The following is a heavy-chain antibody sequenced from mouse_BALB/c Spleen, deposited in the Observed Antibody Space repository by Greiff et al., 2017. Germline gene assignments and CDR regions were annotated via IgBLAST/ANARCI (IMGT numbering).Heavy chain of an antibody. D-gene: IGHD1-1*01. CDR2: IYPSDSYT. CDR1: GYTFTSYW. V-gene: IGHV1-69*02. Sequence: QEQLKQPGAELVRPGASVKLSCKASGYTFTSYWINWVKQRPGQGLEWIGNIYPSDSYTNYNQKFKDKATLTVDKSSSTAYMQLSSPTSEDSAVYYCTSLYGSGAYWGQGTLVTVSA. CDR3: TSLYGSGAY. J-gene: IGHJ3*01.